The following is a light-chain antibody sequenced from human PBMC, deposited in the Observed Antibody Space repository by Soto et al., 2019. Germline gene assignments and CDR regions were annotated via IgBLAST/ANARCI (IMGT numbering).Light chain of an antibody. Sequence: QTVVTQASSFSVSPGGTVTLTCGFISGSVSTANNPNWYQQTPGQAPRTLIYSTSTRSSGVPDRFSGSILGNKAALTITGSQADDESDYYCALFMGNGISVFGTGTKVTVL. CDR2: STS. CDR3: ALFMGNGISV. V-gene: IGLV8-61*01. J-gene: IGLJ1*01. CDR1: SGSVSTANN.